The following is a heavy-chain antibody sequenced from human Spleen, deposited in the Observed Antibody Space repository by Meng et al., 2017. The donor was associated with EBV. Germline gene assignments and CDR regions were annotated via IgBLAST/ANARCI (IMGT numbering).Heavy chain of an antibody. CDR2: IYWDDEK. V-gene: IGHV2-5*02. D-gene: IGHD4-17*01. Sequence: ESCPTSVKPPQTLTLTCTFSGFSLRTRGVAVGWIRQPPGKALEWLGDIYWDDEKRYSPSLKSRLTITKDTSKNQVVLTMTNMDPVDTATYYCAHSVYGDLPFGPWGQGTLVTVSS. CDR3: AHSVYGDLPFGP. CDR1: GFSLRTRGVA. J-gene: IGHJ5*02.